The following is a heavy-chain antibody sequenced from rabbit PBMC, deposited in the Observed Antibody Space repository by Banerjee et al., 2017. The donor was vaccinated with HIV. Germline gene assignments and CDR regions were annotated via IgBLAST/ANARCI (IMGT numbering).Heavy chain of an antibody. J-gene: IGHJ6*01. CDR1: GFSFSGSHY. CDR2: IYAGGSGTT. CDR3: ARDSGSSFSSYGMDL. V-gene: IGHV1S45*01. Sequence: QEQLVESGGGLVQPEGSLTLTCTASGFSFSGSHYMCWVRQAPGKGLEWIACIYAGGSGTTYYASWAKGRFTISKTSSTTVTLQLTSLTVADTATYFCARDSGSSFSSYGMDLWGPGTLVTVS. D-gene: IGHD8-1*01.